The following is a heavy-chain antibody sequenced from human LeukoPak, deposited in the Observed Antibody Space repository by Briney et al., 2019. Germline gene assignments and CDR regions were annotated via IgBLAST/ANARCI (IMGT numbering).Heavy chain of an antibody. CDR1: GGTFSSYA. V-gene: IGHV1-69*04. CDR2: IIPIFGIA. D-gene: IGHD3-22*01. Sequence: SVKVSCKASGGTFSSYAISWVRQAAGQGLEWMGRIIPIFGIANYAQKLQGRVAITADKSTSTAYMELSSLRSEDTAVYYCARDRRYYESSGYRYYFDYWGQGTLVTVSS. J-gene: IGHJ4*02. CDR3: ARDRRYYESSGYRYYFDY.